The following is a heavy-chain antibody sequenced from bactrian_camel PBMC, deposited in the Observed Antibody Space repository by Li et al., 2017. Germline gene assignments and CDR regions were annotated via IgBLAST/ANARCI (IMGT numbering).Heavy chain of an antibody. V-gene: IGHV3S6*01. Sequence: VQLVESGGGSVQAGGSLRLSCAASGYTYTNYCMGWFRQVPGKEREGVAGLYTSGGGATYYDDSVRGRFTISRDNAKNTLYLQMNSLKPEDTALYYCAAATTGVCMGDLRFQRNQYGVWGQGTQVTVS. CDR1: GYTYTNYC. CDR2: LYTSGGGAT. J-gene: IGHJ4*01. CDR3: AAATTGVCMGDLRFQRNQYGV. D-gene: IGHD3*01.